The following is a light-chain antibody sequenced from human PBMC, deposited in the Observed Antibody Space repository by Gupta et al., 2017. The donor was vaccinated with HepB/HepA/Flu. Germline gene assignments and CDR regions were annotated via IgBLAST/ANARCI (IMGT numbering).Light chain of an antibody. V-gene: IGKV1D-43*01. CDR1: QGISSY. J-gene: IGKJ4*01. CDR2: YAS. Sequence: AIRMTQSPFSLSASVGDRVTITCWASQGISSYLAWYQQKPAKAPKLFIYYASSLQSGVPSRFSGSGYGTDYTLTISSRQPEDFAPYYCQQHESNLPITFGRGTKVEIK. CDR3: QQHESNLPIT.